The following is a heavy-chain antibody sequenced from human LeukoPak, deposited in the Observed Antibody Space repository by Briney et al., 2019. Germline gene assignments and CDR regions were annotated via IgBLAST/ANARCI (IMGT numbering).Heavy chain of an antibody. V-gene: IGHV3-30*14. CDR2: ISYDGSNK. Sequence: GGSLRLSCAASGFTFSSYAMHWVRQAPGKGLEWVAVISYDGSNKYYADSVKGRFTISRDNSKNTLYLQMNSLRAEDTAVYYCAREPSSGWFRWGQGTLVTVSS. CDR3: AREPSSGWFR. D-gene: IGHD6-19*01. CDR1: GFTFSSYA. J-gene: IGHJ4*02.